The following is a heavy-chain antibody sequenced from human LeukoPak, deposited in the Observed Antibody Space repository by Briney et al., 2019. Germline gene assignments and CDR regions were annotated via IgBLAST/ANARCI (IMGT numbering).Heavy chain of an antibody. CDR1: GFTFSHYG. V-gene: IGHV3-NL1*01. J-gene: IGHJ4*02. Sequence: GGSLRLSCAASGFTFSHYGMHWVRQAPGKGLEWVSVIYSGGSTYYADSVKGRFTISRDNSKNTLYLQMNSLRAEDTAVYYCARALSTIAAAGLYYFDYWGQGTLVTVSS. CDR3: ARALSTIAAAGLYYFDY. D-gene: IGHD6-13*01. CDR2: IYSGGST.